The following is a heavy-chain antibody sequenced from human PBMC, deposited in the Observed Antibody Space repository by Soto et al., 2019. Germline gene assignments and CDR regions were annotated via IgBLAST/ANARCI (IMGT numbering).Heavy chain of an antibody. CDR3: AKLPVMQWLAIYVGFDP. J-gene: IGHJ5*02. D-gene: IGHD6-19*01. CDR1: GFTFSSYA. CDR2: ISGSGGST. Sequence: GGSLRLSCAASGFTFSSYAMSWVRQAPGKGLEWVSAISGSGGSTYYADSVKGRFTISRDNSKNTLYLQMNSLRAEDTAVYYCAKLPVMQWLAIYVGFDPWGQGTLVTVSS. V-gene: IGHV3-23*01.